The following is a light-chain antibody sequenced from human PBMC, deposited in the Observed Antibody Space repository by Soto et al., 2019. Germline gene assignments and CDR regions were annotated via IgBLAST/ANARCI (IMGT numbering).Light chain of an antibody. CDR1: SSDVGGYNY. Sequence: QSALTQPPSAYGSPGQSVTISCTGTSSDVGGYNYVSWYQQHPGKVPKLMVYEVNKRPSGVPDRFSGSKSGNTASLTVSGLQAEDEADYYCTSYAGGNNVFGTGTTLTVL. J-gene: IGLJ1*01. CDR2: EVN. CDR3: TSYAGGNNV. V-gene: IGLV2-8*01.